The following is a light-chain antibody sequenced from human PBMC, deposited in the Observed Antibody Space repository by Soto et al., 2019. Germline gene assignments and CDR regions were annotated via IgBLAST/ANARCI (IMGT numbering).Light chain of an antibody. V-gene: IGKV2-28*01. J-gene: IGKJ2*01. CDR3: MQALQTPRT. CDR2: LGS. Sequence: IVMTQSPLSLPVTPGEPASISCRSSQSLLHSNGYNYLDWYLQKPGQSPQLLIYLGSNRASGVPDRFSGSGSGTYFTLKISRVEAEDVGVYYCMQALQTPRTFGQGTKLEIK. CDR1: QSLLHSNGYNY.